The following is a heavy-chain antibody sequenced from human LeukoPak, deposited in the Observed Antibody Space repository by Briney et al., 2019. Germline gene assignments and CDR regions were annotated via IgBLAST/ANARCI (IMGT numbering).Heavy chain of an antibody. CDR2: IYTSGST. D-gene: IGHD3-22*01. V-gene: IGHV4-4*07. J-gene: IGHJ4*02. CDR1: GGSFSGYY. Sequence: SETLSLTCAVYGGSFSGYYWSWIRQPAGKGLEWIGRIYTSGSTNYNPSLKSRVTMSVDTSKNQFSLKLSSVTAADTAVYYCARDLLVNYYDSSGFDCWGQGTLVTVSS. CDR3: ARDLLVNYYDSSGFDC.